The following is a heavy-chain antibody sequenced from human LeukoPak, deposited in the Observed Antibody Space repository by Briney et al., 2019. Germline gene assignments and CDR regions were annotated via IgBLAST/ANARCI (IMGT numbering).Heavy chain of an antibody. CDR2: IWYDGSNK. CDR1: GFTFSSYG. V-gene: IGHV3-33*01. D-gene: IGHD2-2*01. J-gene: IGHJ4*02. CDR3: ASDNEGIVVVPAAFDY. Sequence: GGSLRLSCAASGFTFSSYGMHWVRQAPGKGLEWVAVIWYDGSNKYYADSVKGRFTISRDNSKNTLYLQMNSLRAEDTAVYYCASDNEGIVVVPAAFDYWGQGTLVTVSS.